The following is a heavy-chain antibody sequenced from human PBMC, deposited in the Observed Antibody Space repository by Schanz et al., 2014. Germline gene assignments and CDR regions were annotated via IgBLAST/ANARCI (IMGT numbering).Heavy chain of an antibody. CDR2: IIPILGIA. V-gene: IGHV1-69*02. Sequence: QVQLVQSGAEVKKPGSSVTVSCTASGGTFSTYTISWVRQAPGQGLEWMGRIIPILGIANYAQKFQGRVTITADKSTFTAYMDVSSLRSEDTAVYYCASSGAGYSSSWDFDYWGQGTLVTVSS. CDR1: GGTFSTYT. J-gene: IGHJ4*02. D-gene: IGHD6-13*01. CDR3: ASSGAGYSSSWDFDY.